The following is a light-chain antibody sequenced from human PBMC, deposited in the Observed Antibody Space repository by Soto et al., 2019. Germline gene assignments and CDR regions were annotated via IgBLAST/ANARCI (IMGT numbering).Light chain of an antibody. V-gene: IGKV3-11*01. J-gene: IGKJ3*01. CDR2: DAS. CDR3: QERSNWPFT. CDR1: QSVSSY. Sequence: EIVLTQSPATLSLSPGERATLSCRASQSVSSYLAWYQQKPGQAPRLLIYDASNRATGIPDRFSGSGSGTDFPLTISALEPEDFAVFYWQERSNWPFTFVPGTKVDIK.